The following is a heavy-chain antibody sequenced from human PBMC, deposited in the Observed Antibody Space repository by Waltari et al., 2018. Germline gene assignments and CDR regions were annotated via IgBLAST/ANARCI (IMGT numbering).Heavy chain of an antibody. D-gene: IGHD2-21*01. CDR3: ARDGLRCGGDCRDY. CDR2: SYSGGST. Sequence: EVQLVESGGGLIQPGGSLRLSCAASGFTVSSNYMSWVRQAPGKGLEWVSVSYSGGSTYYADSVKGRFTISRYNSKNTLYLQMNSLRAEDTAVYYCARDGLRCGGDCRDYWGQGTLVTVSS. V-gene: IGHV3-53*01. CDR1: GFTVSSNY. J-gene: IGHJ4*02.